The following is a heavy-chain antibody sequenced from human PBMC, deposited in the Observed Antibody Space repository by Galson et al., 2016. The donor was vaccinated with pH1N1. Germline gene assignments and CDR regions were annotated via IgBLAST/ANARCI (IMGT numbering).Heavy chain of an antibody. CDR2: VNPSGST. CDR3: ARVDFGGKLGD. CDR1: GGSFSDYY. Sequence: TLSLTCPVYGGSFSDYYWSWIRQPPGKGLEWIGEVNPSGSTICNPSLNSRVIISADTSRNQFSLKLTSVTAADTAVYFCARVDFGGKLGDWGQGTQVTVSS. D-gene: IGHD3-10*01. J-gene: IGHJ4*02. V-gene: IGHV4-34*01.